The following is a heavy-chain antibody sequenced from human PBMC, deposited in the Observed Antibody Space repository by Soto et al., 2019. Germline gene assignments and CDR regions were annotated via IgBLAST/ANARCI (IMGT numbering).Heavy chain of an antibody. J-gene: IGHJ4*02. V-gene: IGHV3-23*01. CDR2: ISGSGGST. CDR3: AKDHPLRFLEWLQVPLDFDY. CDR1: GFTFSSYA. D-gene: IGHD3-3*01. Sequence: WGSLRLSCAASGFTFSSYAIIWCRHSPFKGLEWVSAISGSGGSTYYADSVKGRFTISRDNSKNTLYLQMNSLRAEDTAVYYCAKDHPLRFLEWLQVPLDFDYWGQGTLVTVSS.